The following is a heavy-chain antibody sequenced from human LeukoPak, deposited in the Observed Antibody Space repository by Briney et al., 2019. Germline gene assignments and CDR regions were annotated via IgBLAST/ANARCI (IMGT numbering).Heavy chain of an antibody. J-gene: IGHJ3*02. CDR1: GFTFSSYS. D-gene: IGHD3-3*01. V-gene: IGHV3-21*01. CDR2: ISSSSSYI. CDR3: ARARLGYDFWLDGAFDI. Sequence: GGSLRLSCAASGFTFSSYSMNWVRQAPGKGLEWVSSISSSSSYIYYADSVKGRFTISRDNAKNSPYLQMNSLRAEDTAVYYCARARLGYDFWLDGAFDIWGQGTMVTVSS.